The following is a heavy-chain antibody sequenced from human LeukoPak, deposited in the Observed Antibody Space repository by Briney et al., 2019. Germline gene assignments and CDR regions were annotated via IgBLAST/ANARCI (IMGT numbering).Heavy chain of an antibody. V-gene: IGHV4-31*03. Sequence: SQTLSLTCTVSGGSISSGGYYWSWIRQHPGKGLEWIGYIYYSGSTYYNPSLKSRVTVSVDTSKNQFSLKLSSVTAADTAVYYCARERVTGRITMVRGGSHYYYYGMDVWGQGTTVTVSS. CDR1: GGSISSGGYY. D-gene: IGHD3-10*01. CDR2: IYYSGST. J-gene: IGHJ6*02. CDR3: ARERVTGRITMVRGGSHYYYYGMDV.